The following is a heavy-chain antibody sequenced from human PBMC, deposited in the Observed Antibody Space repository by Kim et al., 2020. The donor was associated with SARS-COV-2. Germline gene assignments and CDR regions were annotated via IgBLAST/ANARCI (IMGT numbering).Heavy chain of an antibody. D-gene: IGHD3-10*01. CDR1: GFTFSSYG. CDR3: AKDGGGGIYGSGSYFYYYGMDV. J-gene: IGHJ6*02. CDR2: ISYDGSNK. Sequence: GGSLRLSCAASGFTFSSYGMHWVRQAPGMGLEWVAVISYDGSNKYYADSVKGRFTISRDNSKNTLYLQMNSLRAEDTAVYYCAKDGGGGIYGSGSYFYYYGMDVWGQGTTVTVSS. V-gene: IGHV3-30*18.